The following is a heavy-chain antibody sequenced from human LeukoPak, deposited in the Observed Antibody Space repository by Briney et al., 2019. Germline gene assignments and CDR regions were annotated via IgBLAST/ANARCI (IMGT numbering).Heavy chain of an antibody. CDR2: IKSDGSST. CDR3: AKKLDQGGSFFDP. J-gene: IGHJ5*02. Sequence: PGGSLRLSCAASGFTFRTSWMHWVRQAPGKGLVWVSRIKSDGSSTSYADSVKGRFTISRDNAKDTLYLQMSSLRAEDTAVYYCAKKLDQGGSFFDPWGQGTLVTVSS. CDR1: GFTFRTSW. V-gene: IGHV3-74*01. D-gene: IGHD1-1*01.